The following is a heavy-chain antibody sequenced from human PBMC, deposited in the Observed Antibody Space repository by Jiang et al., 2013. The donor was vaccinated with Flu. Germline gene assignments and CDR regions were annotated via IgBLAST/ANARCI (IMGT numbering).Heavy chain of an antibody. V-gene: IGHV3-53*04. J-gene: IGHJ4*02. CDR1: GFTVSSDY. CDR2: MYRGGST. CDR3: AGTWYHYFDY. Sequence: VQLVESGGGLIQPGGSLRLSCAASGFTVSSDYMSWVRQAPGKGLEWVSVMYRGGSTYYTDSVKGRFTISRHNSKNTLYLQMNSLRVEDTAVYYCAGTWYHYFDYWGQGTLVTVSS. D-gene: IGHD2-15*01.